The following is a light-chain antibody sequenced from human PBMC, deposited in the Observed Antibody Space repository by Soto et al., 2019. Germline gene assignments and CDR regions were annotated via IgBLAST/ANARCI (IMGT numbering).Light chain of an antibody. CDR2: DAS. V-gene: IGKV1-39*01. CDR3: QQSYTTVT. Sequence: DIQLTQSPSSLSASVGARVTITCQASQTIHIYLNWYRQKPGEAPRLLIYDASNLESGVPSRFSGSGSGTDFTLTISSLQPEDFATYYCQQSYTTVTFGQGTRLEIK. CDR1: QTIHIY. J-gene: IGKJ5*01.